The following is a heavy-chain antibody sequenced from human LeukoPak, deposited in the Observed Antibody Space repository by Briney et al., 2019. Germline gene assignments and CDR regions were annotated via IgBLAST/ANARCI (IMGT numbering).Heavy chain of an antibody. CDR1: GGSISSYY. J-gene: IGHJ4*02. Sequence: SETLSLTCTVSGGSISSYYWSWIRQPAGKGLEWIGRIYTSGSTNYNPSLKSRVTISVDTSKNQFSLKLSSVTAADTAVYYCARVDYNYVWGSYRFDYWGQGTLVTVSS. V-gene: IGHV4-4*07. D-gene: IGHD3-16*02. CDR3: ARVDYNYVWGSYRFDY. CDR2: IYTSGST.